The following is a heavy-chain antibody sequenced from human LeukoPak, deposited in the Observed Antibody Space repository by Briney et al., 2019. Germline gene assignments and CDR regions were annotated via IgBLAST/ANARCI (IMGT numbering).Heavy chain of an antibody. J-gene: IGHJ4*02. V-gene: IGHV3-43*02. Sequence: GGSLRLSCAAFGFTFDDYAMHWVRQAPGKGLEWVSLISGDGGSTYYADSVKGRFTISRDNSKNSLYLQMNSLRTEDTALYYCAKQEPYYGSGSYDYWGQGTLVTVSS. CDR1: GFTFDDYA. CDR3: AKQEPYYGSGSYDY. D-gene: IGHD3-10*01. CDR2: ISGDGGST.